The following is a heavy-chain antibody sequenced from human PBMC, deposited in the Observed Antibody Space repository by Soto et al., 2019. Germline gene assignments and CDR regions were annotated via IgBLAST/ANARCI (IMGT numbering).Heavy chain of an antibody. CDR3: ARMATFGSLNWFDP. D-gene: IGHD3-16*01. CDR2: MNPGSGDT. V-gene: IGHV1-8*02. J-gene: IGHJ5*02. Sequence: ASVKVSCKASGYTFTNNDVSWVRQATGQGLEWMGWMNPGSGDTGYAQKFQGRVTMTRDISIATAYMELNSLTSEDTAIYYCARMATFGSLNWFDPWGQGALVTVS. CDR1: GYTFTNND.